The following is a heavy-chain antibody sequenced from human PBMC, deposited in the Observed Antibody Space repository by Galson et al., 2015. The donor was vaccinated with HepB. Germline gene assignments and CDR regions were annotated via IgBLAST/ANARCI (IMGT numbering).Heavy chain of an antibody. CDR3: ARPPPGDYYYGMDV. CDR2: IWDDGSTK. Sequence: SLRLSCAASGFTFSSYGMYWVRQAPGKGLEWGAVIWDDGSTKYYADSVKGRFTISRDNSKNTLYLQMNSLRAEDTAVYYCARPPPGDYYYGMDVWGQGTTVTVSS. D-gene: IGHD3-10*01. V-gene: IGHV3-33*07. J-gene: IGHJ6*02. CDR1: GFTFSSYG.